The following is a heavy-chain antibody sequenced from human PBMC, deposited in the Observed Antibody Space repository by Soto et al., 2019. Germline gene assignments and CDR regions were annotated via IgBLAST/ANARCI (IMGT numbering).Heavy chain of an antibody. CDR1: GGSISSSSYY. CDR3: ARLAMVTGYFDWFDP. CDR2: IYYSGST. D-gene: IGHD3-9*01. J-gene: IGHJ5*02. V-gene: IGHV4-39*01. Sequence: SETLSLTCTVSGGSISSSSYYWGWIRQPPGKGLEWIGSIYYSGSTYYNPSPKSRVTISVDTSKNQFSLKLSSVTAADTAVYYCARLAMVTGYFDWFDPWGQGTLVTVSS.